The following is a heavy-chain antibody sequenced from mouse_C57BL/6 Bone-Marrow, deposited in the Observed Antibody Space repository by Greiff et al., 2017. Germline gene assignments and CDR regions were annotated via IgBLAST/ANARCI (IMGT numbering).Heavy chain of an antibody. V-gene: IGHV2-6*03. CDR1: GFSLTSYG. CDR2: IWSDGST. J-gene: IGHJ4*01. CDR3: ARAPLTTVVATDAMDY. Sequence: ESGPGLVAPSQSLSITCTVSGFSLTSYGVHWVRQPPGKGLEWLVVIWSDGSTTYNSALKSSLSISKDNSKSQVFLKMNSLQTDDTAMYYCARAPLTTVVATDAMDYWGQGTSVTVSS. D-gene: IGHD1-1*01.